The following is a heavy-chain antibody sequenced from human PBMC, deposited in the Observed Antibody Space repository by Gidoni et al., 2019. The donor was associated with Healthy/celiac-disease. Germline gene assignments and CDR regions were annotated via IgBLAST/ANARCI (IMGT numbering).Heavy chain of an antibody. CDR1: GFTLSSYA. CDR3: AKEYYDFWSGYPTRWFDP. Sequence: EVQLLESGGGLVQPGWSLRLSWAASGFTLSSYAMSWVRQAPGKGLEWVSAISGSGGSTYYADSVKGRFTISRDNSKNTLYLKMNSLRAEDTAVYYCAKEYYDFWSGYPTRWFDPWGQGTLVTVSS. J-gene: IGHJ5*02. D-gene: IGHD3-3*01. CDR2: ISGSGGST. V-gene: IGHV3-23*01.